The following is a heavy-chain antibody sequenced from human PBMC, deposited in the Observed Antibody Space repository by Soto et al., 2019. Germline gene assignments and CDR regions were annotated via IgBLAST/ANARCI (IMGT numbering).Heavy chain of an antibody. CDR3: ARTGFYYDSNGPDQESWFDP. Sequence: SETLSLTCAVSGDSITRGGYSWSWVRQPPGKALEWIGYIFPSGRTSYSPSLKNRVTISVDRSKDHFSLKLTSLTAADTAVYYCARTGFYYDSNGPDQESWFDPWGHGTLVTVS. CDR1: GDSITRGGYS. V-gene: IGHV4-30-2*01. D-gene: IGHD3-22*01. J-gene: IGHJ5*02. CDR2: IFPSGRT.